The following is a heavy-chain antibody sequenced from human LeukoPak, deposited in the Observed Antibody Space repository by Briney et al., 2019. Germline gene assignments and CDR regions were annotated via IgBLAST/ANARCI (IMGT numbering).Heavy chain of an antibody. CDR1: GGSISSGSYY. J-gene: IGHJ4*02. V-gene: IGHV4-61*02. Sequence: PSETLSLTCTVSGGSISSGSYYWSWIRQPAGKGLEWIGRIYTSGSTNYNPSLKSRVTISVDTPKNQFSLKLSSVTAADTAVYYCARGLRNHHYYGSGSGSGFDYWGQGTLVTVSS. CDR2: IYTSGST. D-gene: IGHD3-10*01. CDR3: ARGLRNHHYYGSGSGSGFDY.